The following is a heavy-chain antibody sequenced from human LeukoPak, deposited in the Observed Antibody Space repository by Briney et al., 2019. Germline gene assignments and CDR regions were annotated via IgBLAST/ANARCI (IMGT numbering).Heavy chain of an antibody. CDR3: AKDYRWAYDY. Sequence: GGSLRLSCAASGFIFGSFGMHWVRQVPGKGLEWITYIRLDGSGKYYADSVKGRFTISRYNSRNTLYMQMNSLRVEDTAVYYCAKDYRWAYDYWGQGTLVTVSS. J-gene: IGHJ4*02. CDR1: GFIFGSFG. V-gene: IGHV3-30*02. D-gene: IGHD2-8*02. CDR2: IRLDGSGK.